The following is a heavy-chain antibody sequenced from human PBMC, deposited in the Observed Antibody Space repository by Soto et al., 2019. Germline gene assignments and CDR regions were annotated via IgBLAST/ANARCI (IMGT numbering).Heavy chain of an antibody. V-gene: IGHV1-3*01. CDR3: ARGKSTIVLMVYAIYYYYGMDV. J-gene: IGHJ6*02. Sequence: QVQLVQSGAEVKKPGASVKVSCKASGYTFTSYAMHWVRQAPGQRLEWMGWINAGNGNTKYSQKFQGRVTITRDTSASTAYMELSSLRSEDTAVYYCARGKSTIVLMVYAIYYYYGMDVWGQGTTVTVSS. CDR1: GYTFTSYA. D-gene: IGHD2-8*01. CDR2: INAGNGNT.